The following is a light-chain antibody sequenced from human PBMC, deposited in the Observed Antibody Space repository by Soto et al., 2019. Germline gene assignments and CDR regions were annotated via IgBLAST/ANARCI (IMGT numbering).Light chain of an antibody. CDR1: QGISSY. Sequence: IQFTHSPSFQSPSVVDRVTITCRASQGISSYLGWYQQKPGKAPKLLIYAASTLESGVPSRFSGSGSGTEFTLTISSLQPEDFATYYCQQLDSYPLTFGPGTKVDIK. CDR3: QQLDSYPLT. V-gene: IGKV1-9*01. J-gene: IGKJ3*01. CDR2: AAS.